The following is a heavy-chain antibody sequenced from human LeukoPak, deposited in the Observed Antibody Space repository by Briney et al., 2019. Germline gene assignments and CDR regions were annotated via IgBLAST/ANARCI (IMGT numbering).Heavy chain of an antibody. CDR2: ISTSGITI. CDR1: GFTFSDYY. Sequence: GGSLRLSCAASGFTFSDYYMSWIRQAPGKGLEWVSYISTSGITIYYADSVKGRFTISRDNAKNSLYLQVNGLRTEDTAVYYCAKDRLLNCRGDCYIFDYWGQGTVVTVSS. V-gene: IGHV3-11*01. J-gene: IGHJ4*02. CDR3: AKDRLLNCRGDCYIFDY. D-gene: IGHD2-21*02.